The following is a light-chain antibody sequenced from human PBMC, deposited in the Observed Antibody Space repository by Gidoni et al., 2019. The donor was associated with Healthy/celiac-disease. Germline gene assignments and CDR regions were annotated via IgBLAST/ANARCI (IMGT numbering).Light chain of an antibody. CDR2: EGS. CDR1: SSDVGSYNL. V-gene: IGLV2-23*01. J-gene: IGLJ2*01. CDR3: CSYAGSSIR. Sequence: QSALTQPASVSGSPGQSITISCTGTSSDVGSYNLVSWYQQHPGKAPKRMIYEGSKRPSGVSNRFSGSKSGNTASLTFSGLQAEDEADYYCCSYAGSSIRFGGGTKLTVL.